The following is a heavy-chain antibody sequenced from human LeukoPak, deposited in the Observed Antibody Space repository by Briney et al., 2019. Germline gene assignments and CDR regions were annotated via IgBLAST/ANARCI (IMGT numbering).Heavy chain of an antibody. CDR2: VSPDGSTT. Sequence: PGGSLRLSCTASGFTFSSHWMHWVRQAPGKGLVWVSRVSPDGSTTKNADSVKGQFTISRDNARSTVFLQLNSLRAEDTAVYYCAREINKWFDPWGQGTLVTVSS. V-gene: IGHV3-74*03. CDR3: AREINKWFDP. CDR1: GFTFSSHW. J-gene: IGHJ5*02.